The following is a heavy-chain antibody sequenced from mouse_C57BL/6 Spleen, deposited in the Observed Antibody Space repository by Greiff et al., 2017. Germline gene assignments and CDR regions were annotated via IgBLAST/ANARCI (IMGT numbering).Heavy chain of an antibody. CDR3: ASRYYCGSYFAY. V-gene: IGHV1-22*01. J-gene: IGHJ2*01. Sequence: EVQLQQSGPELVKPGASVKMSCKASGYTFTDYNMHWVKQSPGKGLEWIGYINPDNGGTSYNQKFKGKATLTVNKSSSTAYMELRSLTSEDSAVXYCASRYYCGSYFAYWGQGTTLTVSS. CDR1: GYTFTDYN. CDR2: INPDNGGT. D-gene: IGHD1-1*01.